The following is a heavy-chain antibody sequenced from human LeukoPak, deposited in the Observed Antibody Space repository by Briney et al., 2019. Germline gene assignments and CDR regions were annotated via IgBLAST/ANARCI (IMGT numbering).Heavy chain of an antibody. Sequence: SETLSLTCTVSGGSISRSRDYWGWIRQPPGKGLEWIGYIYYSGSTNYNPSLKSRVTISVDTSKNQFSLKLSSVTAADTAVYYCARVQTGIHAFDIWGQGTMVTVSS. V-gene: IGHV4-61*05. D-gene: IGHD1-1*01. CDR1: GGSISRSRDY. CDR3: ARVQTGIHAFDI. J-gene: IGHJ3*02. CDR2: IYYSGST.